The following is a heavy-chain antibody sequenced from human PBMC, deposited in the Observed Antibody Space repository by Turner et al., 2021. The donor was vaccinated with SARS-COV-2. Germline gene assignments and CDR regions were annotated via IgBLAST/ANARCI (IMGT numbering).Heavy chain of an antibody. CDR3: ARDWGEYYFDY. CDR2: IYSGGST. D-gene: IGHD3-16*01. CDR1: GFIVSSNY. V-gene: IGHV3-53*02. J-gene: IGHJ4*02. Sequence: EVQLVETGGGLIQPGGSLRLSCAASGFIVSSNYMSWVRQAPGKGLEWVSVIYSGGSTYYADSVKGRFTISRDNSKNTLYLQMNSLRAEDTAVYYCARDWGEYYFDYWAREPWSPSPQ.